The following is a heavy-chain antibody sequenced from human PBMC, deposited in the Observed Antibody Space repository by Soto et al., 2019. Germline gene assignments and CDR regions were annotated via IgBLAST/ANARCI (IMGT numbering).Heavy chain of an antibody. CDR1: GFTFSSYA. CDR2: ISYDGSNK. Sequence: QTGGSLRLSCAASGFTFSSYAMHWVRQAPGKGLEWVAVISYDGSNKYYADSVKGRFTISRDNSKNTLYLQMNSLRAEDTAVYYCASLDPVDYWGQGTLVTVSS. J-gene: IGHJ4*02. D-gene: IGHD1-1*01. V-gene: IGHV3-30-3*01. CDR3: ASLDPVDY.